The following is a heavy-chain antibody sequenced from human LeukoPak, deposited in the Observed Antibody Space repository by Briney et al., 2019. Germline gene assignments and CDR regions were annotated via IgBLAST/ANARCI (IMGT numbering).Heavy chain of an antibody. CDR1: GGTFSSYA. D-gene: IGHD3-3*01. V-gene: IGHV1-69*06. J-gene: IGHJ6*03. Sequence: GASVKVSCKASGGTFSSYAISWVRQAPGQGLEWMGGIIPIFGTVNYAQKFQGRVTITADKSTSTAYMELSSLRSEDTAVYYCARSLFRFLEWSYRSYYYYYKDVWGKGTTVTVSS. CDR3: ARSLFRFLEWSYRSYYYYYKDV. CDR2: IIPIFGTV.